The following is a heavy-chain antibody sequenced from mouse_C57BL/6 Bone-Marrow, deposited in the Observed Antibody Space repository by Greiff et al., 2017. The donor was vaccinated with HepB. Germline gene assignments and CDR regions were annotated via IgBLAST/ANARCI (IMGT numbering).Heavy chain of an antibody. V-gene: IGHV1-81*01. CDR2: IYPRSGNN. D-gene: IGHD1-1*01. CDR1: GYTFTSYG. Sequence: QVQLKQSGAELARPGASVKLSCKASGYTFTSYGISWVKQRTGQGLEWIGEIYPRSGNNYYNEKFKGKATLTADKSSSTAYMELRSLTSEDSAVYFCARHYGSSNFDYWGQGTTLTVSS. CDR3: ARHYGSSNFDY. J-gene: IGHJ2*01.